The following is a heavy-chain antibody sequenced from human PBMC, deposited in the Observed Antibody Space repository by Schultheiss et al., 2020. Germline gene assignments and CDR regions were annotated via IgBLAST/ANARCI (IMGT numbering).Heavy chain of an antibody. J-gene: IGHJ4*02. V-gene: IGHV3-30*18. D-gene: IGHD6-13*01. CDR1: GFTFSSHG. CDR3: AKDRRLSWCFDH. Sequence: GGSLRLSCAASGFTFSSHGMHWARQARGKGLEWVAFISDSGKQKYYADSVKGRFTISRDDSKNTVYLQMNSLRTEDTALYYCAKDRRLSWCFDHWAQGALVTVSS. CDR2: ISDSGKQK.